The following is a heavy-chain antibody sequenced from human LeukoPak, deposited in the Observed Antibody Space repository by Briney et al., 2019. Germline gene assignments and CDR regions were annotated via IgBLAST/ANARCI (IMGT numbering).Heavy chain of an antibody. Sequence: GGSLRLSCAASGFTVSSNYISWGRQVPGKGLEWVSVIYSGGNTFYADSVKHRFTISRDNTKNLLYLEMNSLRAEDTAMYFCVRDVGAVRGEAYLDYWGQGTLVTVSS. CDR3: VRDVGAVRGEAYLDY. J-gene: IGHJ4*02. CDR2: IYSGGNT. CDR1: GFTVSSNY. D-gene: IGHD3-10*01. V-gene: IGHV3-66*01.